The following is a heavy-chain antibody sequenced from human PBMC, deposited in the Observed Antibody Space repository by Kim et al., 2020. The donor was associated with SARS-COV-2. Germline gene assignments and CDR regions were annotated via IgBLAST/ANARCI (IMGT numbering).Heavy chain of an antibody. CDR1: GYTFTSYD. CDR3: ARALRYFDWLLSHYYYYYMDV. CDR2: MNPNSGNT. V-gene: IGHV1-8*01. J-gene: IGHJ6*03. D-gene: IGHD3-9*01. Sequence: ASVKVSCKASGYTFTSYDINWVRQATGQGLEWMGWMNPNSGNTGYAQKFQGRVTMTRNTSISTAYMELSSLRSEDTAVYYCARALRYFDWLLSHYYYYYMDVWGKGTTVTVS.